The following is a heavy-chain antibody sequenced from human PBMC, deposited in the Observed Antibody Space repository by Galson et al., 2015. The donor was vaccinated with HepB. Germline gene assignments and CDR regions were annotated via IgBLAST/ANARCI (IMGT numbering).Heavy chain of an antibody. J-gene: IGHJ3*02. Sequence: QSGAEVKKPGESLKISCKGSGYSFTSYWIGWVRQMSGKGLEWMGIIYPGDSDSRYSPSFQGQVTISADKSISTAYLQWSSLKASDTAMYYCAITSYCSGASCYRDAFDIWGQGTMVTVSS. D-gene: IGHD2-15*01. CDR3: AITSYCSGASCYRDAFDI. V-gene: IGHV5-51*01. CDR1: GYSFTSYW. CDR2: IYPGDSDS.